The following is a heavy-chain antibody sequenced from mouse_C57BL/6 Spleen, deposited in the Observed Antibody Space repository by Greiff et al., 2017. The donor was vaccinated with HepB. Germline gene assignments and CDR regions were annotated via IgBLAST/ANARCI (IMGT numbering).Heavy chain of an antibody. CDR3: ARMARTIN. CDR1: GFTFSSYG. V-gene: IGHV5-6-3*01. Sequence: EVQLVESGGGLVQPGGSLKLSCAASGFTFSSYGMSWVRQTPDKRLELVATTNSNGGSTYYPDSVKGRFTISRDNAKNTLYLQMSSLKSEDTAMYYCARMARTINWGQGTTLTVSS. J-gene: IGHJ2*01. CDR2: TNSNGGST.